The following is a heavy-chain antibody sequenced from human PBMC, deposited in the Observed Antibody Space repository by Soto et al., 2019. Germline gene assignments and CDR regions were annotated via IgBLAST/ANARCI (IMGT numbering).Heavy chain of an antibody. V-gene: IGHV1-69*08. CDR1: GGTFSPYT. CDR2: IIPFHGVT. J-gene: IGHJ4*02. Sequence: QVQLVQSGAEVKKPGSSVKVSCKAPGGTFSPYTINWVRQAPGQGLEWMGRIIPFHGVTNYAQKFQARVTITADKSTSTAYMELSGLRFEDTAMYYCTRDWEITVSTWSFGGFWGRGTLVTVSS. D-gene: IGHD3-10*01. CDR3: TRDWEITVSTWSFGGF.